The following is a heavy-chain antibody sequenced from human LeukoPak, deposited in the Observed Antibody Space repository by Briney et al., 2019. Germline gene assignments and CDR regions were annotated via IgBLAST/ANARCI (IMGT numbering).Heavy chain of an antibody. CDR1: GGSISSYY. D-gene: IGHD6-19*01. CDR2: IYYSGST. J-gene: IGHJ4*02. Sequence: SETLSLTCTVSGGSISSYYWSWIRQPPGKGLEWIGYIYYSGSTNYNPSLKSRVTISVDTSKNQFSLKLSSVTAADTAVYYCAHSWSGWHWDYWGQGTLVTVSS. CDR3: AHSWSGWHWDY. V-gene: IGHV4-59*08.